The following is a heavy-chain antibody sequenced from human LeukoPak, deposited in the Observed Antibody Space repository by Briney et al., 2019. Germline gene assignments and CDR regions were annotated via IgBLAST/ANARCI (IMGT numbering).Heavy chain of an antibody. D-gene: IGHD3-3*02. CDR2: INPNSGAT. CDR3: ARAHSFRSCDS. V-gene: IGHV1-2*02. CDR1: GYTFIGYY. Sequence: ASVEVSCKASGYTFIGYYIQWMRQAPGEGLEWMGWINPNSGATNYAQKFQGRVLMTRDTSINTAYMELSSLRSDDTAVYYCARAHSFRSCDSWGQGTLVTVSS. J-gene: IGHJ4*02.